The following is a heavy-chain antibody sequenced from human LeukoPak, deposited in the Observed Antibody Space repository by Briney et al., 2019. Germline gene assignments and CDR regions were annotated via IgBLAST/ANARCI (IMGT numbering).Heavy chain of an antibody. D-gene: IGHD2-8*01. CDR1: GFTFSSYW. CDR3: ARGQRVMVCAIVNYYYYMDV. Sequence: GGSLRLSCAASGFTFSSYWMSRVRQAPGKGLEWVANIKQDGSEKYYVDSVKGRFTISRDNAKNSLYLQMKTLRAEDTAVYYCARGQRVMVCAIVNYYYYMDVWGKGTTVTVSS. V-gene: IGHV3-7*01. J-gene: IGHJ6*03. CDR2: IKQDGSEK.